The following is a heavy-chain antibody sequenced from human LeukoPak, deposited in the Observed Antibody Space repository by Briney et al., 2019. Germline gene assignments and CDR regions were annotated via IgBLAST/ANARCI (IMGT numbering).Heavy chain of an antibody. CDR3: ARYSAAAASYFDY. CDR1: GGSFSSYY. J-gene: IGHJ4*02. V-gene: IGHV4-34*01. CDR2: INHSGST. Sequence: PSETLSLTCAVYGGSFSSYYWSWIRQPPGKGLEWIGEINHSGSTNYNPSLKSRVTISVDTSKNQFSLKLSSVTAADTAVYYCARYSAAAASYFDYWGQGTLVTVSS. D-gene: IGHD6-13*01.